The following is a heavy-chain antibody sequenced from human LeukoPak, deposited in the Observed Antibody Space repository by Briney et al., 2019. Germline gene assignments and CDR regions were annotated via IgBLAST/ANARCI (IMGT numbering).Heavy chain of an antibody. CDR1: GFTFSSYG. CDR2: IRYDGSNK. CDR3: TRRPIAATAYYFDY. Sequence: GGSLRLSCAASGFTFSSYGMHWVRQAPGKGLEWAAFIRYDGSNKYYADSVKGRFTISREHSKNTLYLQMNILRAADTAVYYCTRRPIAATAYYFDYWGQGTLVTVSS. V-gene: IGHV3-30*02. J-gene: IGHJ4*02. D-gene: IGHD6-6*01.